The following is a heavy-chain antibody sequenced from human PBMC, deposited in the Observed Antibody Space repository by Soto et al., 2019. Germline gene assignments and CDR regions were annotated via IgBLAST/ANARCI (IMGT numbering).Heavy chain of an antibody. CDR1: GGSISSRDW. J-gene: IGHJ4*02. CDR2: IYHGGGT. Sequence: PSETLSLTCSVSGGSISSRDWWTWVRQAPGKGLEWIGKIYHGGGTNFSPSLRGRVNISIDKSRKFFSLTLNSVTAADTAIYFCATGNVDSMLESWGRGTLVTVPQ. V-gene: IGHV4-4*02. CDR3: ATGNVDSMLES. D-gene: IGHD3-3*01.